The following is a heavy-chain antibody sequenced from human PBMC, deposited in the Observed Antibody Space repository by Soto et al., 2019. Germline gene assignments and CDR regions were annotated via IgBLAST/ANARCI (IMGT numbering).Heavy chain of an antibody. J-gene: IGHJ4*02. CDR1: GFTFSNAW. CDR2: IKSKTDGGTT. V-gene: IGHV3-15*01. Sequence: EVQLVESGGGLVQPGGSLRLSCAASGFTFSNAWMSWVRQAPGKGLEWVGRIKSKTDGGTTDYAAPVKGRFTISRDDSKNTLYLQMNSLKTEDTAVYYCTTVTYYDILTGYYRFDYWGQGTLVTVSS. CDR3: TTVTYYDILTGYYRFDY. D-gene: IGHD3-9*01.